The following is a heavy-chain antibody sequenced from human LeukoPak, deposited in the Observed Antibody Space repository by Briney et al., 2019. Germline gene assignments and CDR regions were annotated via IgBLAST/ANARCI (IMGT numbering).Heavy chain of an antibody. CDR1: GGTFSSYA. D-gene: IGHD6-19*01. CDR2: IIPIFGTA. Sequence: GASVKVSCKASGGTFSSYAISWVRQAPGQGLEWMGGIIPIFGTANYAQKFQGRVTITADESTSTAHMELSSLRSEDTAVYYCARDDANSGVVGSWFDPWGQGTLVTVSS. V-gene: IGHV1-69*13. J-gene: IGHJ5*02. CDR3: ARDDANSGVVGSWFDP.